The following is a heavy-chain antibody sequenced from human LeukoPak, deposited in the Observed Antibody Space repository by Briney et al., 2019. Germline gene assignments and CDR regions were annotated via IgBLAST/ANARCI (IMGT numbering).Heavy chain of an antibody. CDR3: ARGRERYYDFWSGYPNWFDP. CDR1: GGSISSYY. V-gene: IGHV4-59*12. D-gene: IGHD3-3*01. CDR2: IYYSGST. Sequence: SETLSLTCTVSGGSISSYYWSWIRQPPGKGLEWIGYIYYSGSTNYNPSLKSRVTISVDTSKNQFSLKLSSVTAADTAVYYCARGRERYYDFWSGYPNWFDPWGQGTLVTVSS. J-gene: IGHJ5*02.